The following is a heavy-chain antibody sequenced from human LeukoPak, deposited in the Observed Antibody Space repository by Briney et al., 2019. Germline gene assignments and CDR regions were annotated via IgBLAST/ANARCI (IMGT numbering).Heavy chain of an antibody. V-gene: IGHV4-4*07. CDR1: GGSISSDY. J-gene: IGHJ4*02. Sequence: SETLSLTCTVSGGSISSDYWSWIRQPPGKGLEWIGRIYTSGNTNYNPSLKSRVTLSVDTSKNQFSLKLTSVTAADTAVYYCARGFSYGLVDYWGQGTLVTVSS. CDR2: IYTSGNT. CDR3: ARGFSYGLVDY. D-gene: IGHD5-18*01.